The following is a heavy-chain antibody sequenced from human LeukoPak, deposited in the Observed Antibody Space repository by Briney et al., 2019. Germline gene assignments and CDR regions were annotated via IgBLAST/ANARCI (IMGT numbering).Heavy chain of an antibody. CDR1: GFTFSSYA. CDR2: ISNSGANI. J-gene: IGHJ4*02. V-gene: IGHV3-48*03. CDR3: ARDAHSGDG. Sequence: GGSLRLSCAASGFTFSSYAMHWVRQAPGKGLEWVSYISNSGANIFYADSVKGRFTVSRDNAENSLFLQMNSLRPEDTAVYYCARDAHSGDGWGQGTLVTVSS. D-gene: IGHD6-25*01.